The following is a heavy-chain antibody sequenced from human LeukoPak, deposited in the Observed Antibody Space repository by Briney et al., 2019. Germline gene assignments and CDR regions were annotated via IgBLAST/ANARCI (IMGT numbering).Heavy chain of an antibody. CDR2: IYYSGST. CDR1: SGSISSSHYY. Sequence: SETLSLTCAVSSGSISSSHYYWGWIRQPPGKGLEWIGIIYYSGSTYYNPSLKSRVTISVDTSKSQFSLKVRSLTAADTAVYYCATAPRPWLGWFDYWGQGTLVTVSS. J-gene: IGHJ4*02. V-gene: IGHV4-39*07. D-gene: IGHD6-19*01. CDR3: ATAPRPWLGWFDY.